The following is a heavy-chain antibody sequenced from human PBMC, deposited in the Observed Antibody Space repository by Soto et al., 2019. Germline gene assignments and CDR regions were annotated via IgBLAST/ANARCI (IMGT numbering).Heavy chain of an antibody. D-gene: IGHD2-2*02. V-gene: IGHV1-18*01. J-gene: IGHJ6*02. CDR2: ISAYNGNT. Sequence: ASVKVSCKASGYTFTSYGISWVRQAPGQGLEWMGWISAYNGNTNYAQKLQGRVTMTTDTSTSTAYMELRSLRSDDTAVYYCASVDTRLHPYCSSTSCYTTGYYYYGMDFWGQGTTFTVSS. CDR3: ASVDTRLHPYCSSTSCYTTGYYYYGMDF. CDR1: GYTFTSYG.